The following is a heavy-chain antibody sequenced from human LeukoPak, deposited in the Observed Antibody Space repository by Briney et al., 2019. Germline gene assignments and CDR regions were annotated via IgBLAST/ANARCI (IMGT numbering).Heavy chain of an antibody. CDR1: GYTLIELS. CDR2: FDPEDGET. J-gene: IGHJ4*02. Sequence: ASVKVSCKVSGYTLIELSMHWVRQAPGKGLEWMGGFDPEDGETIYAQKFQGRVTMTEDTSTDTAYMELSSLRSEDTAVYYCATDYGSGFLFDYWGQGTLVTVSS. V-gene: IGHV1-24*01. D-gene: IGHD3-10*01. CDR3: ATDYGSGFLFDY.